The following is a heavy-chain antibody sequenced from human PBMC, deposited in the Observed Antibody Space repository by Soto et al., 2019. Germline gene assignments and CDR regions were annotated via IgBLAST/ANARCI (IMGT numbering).Heavy chain of an antibody. V-gene: IGHV4-39*01. D-gene: IGHD2-21*01. CDR2: IYYSGRT. CDR3: ATQRTTVVSQAYFDN. Sequence: SETLSLTCIVSGESISSSSYYWGWIRQPPGKGFEWIGSIYYSGRTYYKPSFKSRGTISIDTSKNQFSLKPSPVTATDTAVYYCATQRTTVVSQAYFDNWGQGALVNVSS. J-gene: IGHJ4*02. CDR1: GESISSSSYY.